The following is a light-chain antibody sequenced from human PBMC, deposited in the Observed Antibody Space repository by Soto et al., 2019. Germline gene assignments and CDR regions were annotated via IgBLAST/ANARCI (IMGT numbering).Light chain of an antibody. CDR2: AAS. V-gene: IGKV1-9*01. CDR1: QGISSY. J-gene: IGKJ4*01. CDR3: QQYNSWPLT. Sequence: DIQMNQSPSTLSGSVGERVTITCRASQGISSYLAWYQQKPGKAPKLLIYAASTLQSGVPSRFSGSGSGTEFTLTISSLQSEDFAVYYCQQYNSWPLTFGGVTKVAIK.